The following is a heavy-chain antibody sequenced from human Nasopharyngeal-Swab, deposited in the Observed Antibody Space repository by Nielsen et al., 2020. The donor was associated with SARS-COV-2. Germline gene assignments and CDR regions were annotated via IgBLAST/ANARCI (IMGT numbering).Heavy chain of an antibody. CDR2: ISYEGSKK. Sequence: GESLKISCVASGFNFSDYGMHWVRQAPGKGLEWVAVISYEGSKKFYVASVEGRFPISRDNAKNSLYLQMNSLRAADTALYYCARDIWLRPEGNNAFDLWGQGTMVIVSS. CDR1: GFNFSDYG. CDR3: ARDIWLRPEGNNAFDL. V-gene: IGHV3-33*05. D-gene: IGHD5-12*01. J-gene: IGHJ3*01.